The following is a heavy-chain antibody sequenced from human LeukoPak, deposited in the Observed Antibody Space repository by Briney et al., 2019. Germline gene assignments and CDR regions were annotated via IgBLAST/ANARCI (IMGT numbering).Heavy chain of an antibody. V-gene: IGHV4-34*01. Sequence: SETLSLTCAVYGGSFSGYYWSWIRQPPGKGLEWIGEINLSGSTNYNPSLKSRVTISVDTSQNQFSLKLSSVTAADTAVYYCARQGPPIVVVTAIPGSAFDIWDQGTMVTVSS. CDR2: INLSGST. D-gene: IGHD2-21*02. J-gene: IGHJ3*02. CDR1: GGSFSGYY. CDR3: ARQGPPIVVVTAIPGSAFDI.